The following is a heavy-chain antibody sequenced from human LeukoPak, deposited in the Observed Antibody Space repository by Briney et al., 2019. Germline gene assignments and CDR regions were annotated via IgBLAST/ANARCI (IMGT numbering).Heavy chain of an antibody. CDR3: AGEWYNWNGFDY. Sequence: SETLSLTCAVYGGSFSGYYWSWIRQPPGKGLEWIGEINHSGSTNYNPSPKSRVTISVDTSKNQFSLKLSSVTAADTAVYYCAGEWYNWNGFDYWGQGTLVTVSS. V-gene: IGHV4-34*01. D-gene: IGHD1-1*01. J-gene: IGHJ4*02. CDR2: INHSGST. CDR1: GGSFSGYY.